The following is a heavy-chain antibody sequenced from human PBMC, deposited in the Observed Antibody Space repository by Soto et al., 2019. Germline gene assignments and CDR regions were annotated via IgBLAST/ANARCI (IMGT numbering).Heavy chain of an antibody. CDR1: GFTFSSYG. D-gene: IGHD3-22*01. Sequence: GGSLRLSCAASGFTFSSYGMHWVRQAPGKGLEWVAVISYDGSNKYYADSVKGRFTISRDNSKNTLYLQMNSLRAEDTAVYYCAKDAYRRIYYASSGYYFDYWGQGTLVTVS. CDR2: ISYDGSNK. CDR3: AKDAYRRIYYASSGYYFDY. V-gene: IGHV3-30*18. J-gene: IGHJ4*02.